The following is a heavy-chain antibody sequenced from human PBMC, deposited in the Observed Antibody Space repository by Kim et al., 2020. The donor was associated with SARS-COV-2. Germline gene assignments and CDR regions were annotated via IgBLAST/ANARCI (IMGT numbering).Heavy chain of an antibody. J-gene: IGHJ2*01. D-gene: IGHD3-10*01. CDR1: GFTFSTYA. CDR3: AKDPGVHPPPWSFDL. Sequence: GGSLRLSCAASGFTFSTYAMSWVRQAPGKGLEWVSVISDSGGRLKSADSVKGWITISRDNSKNTVYLKMNSLRGEDTAVYYCAKDPGVHPPPWSFDLWGRGTLVSVSS. CDR2: ISDSGGRL. V-gene: IGHV3-23*01.